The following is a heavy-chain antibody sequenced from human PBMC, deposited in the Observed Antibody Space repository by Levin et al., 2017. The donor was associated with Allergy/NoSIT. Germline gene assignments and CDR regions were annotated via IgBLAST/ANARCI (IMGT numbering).Heavy chain of an antibody. J-gene: IGHJ3*02. Sequence: PGGSLRLSCAASGFTFSSYEMNWVRQAPGKGLEWVSYISSSGSTIYYADSVKGRFTISRDNAKNSLYLQMNSLRAEDTAVYYCARDDSAAAVIWGQGTMVTVSS. CDR3: ARDDSAAAVI. D-gene: IGHD6-13*01. CDR1: GFTFSSYE. V-gene: IGHV3-48*03. CDR2: ISSSGSTI.